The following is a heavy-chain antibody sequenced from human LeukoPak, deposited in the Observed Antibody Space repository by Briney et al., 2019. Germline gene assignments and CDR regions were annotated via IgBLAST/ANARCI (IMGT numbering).Heavy chain of an antibody. Sequence: GGSLRLSCTVSGFTVSSNSMSWVRQAPGKGLEWVASMKPDGSESWYVDSVKGRFTISRDNSKNLLYLQLTSLRAEDTALYYCARDRGRNSFDYWGQGTLVSVSS. CDR2: MKPDGSES. D-gene: IGHD1-14*01. V-gene: IGHV3-7*01. J-gene: IGHJ4*02. CDR1: GFTVSSNS. CDR3: ARDRGRNSFDY.